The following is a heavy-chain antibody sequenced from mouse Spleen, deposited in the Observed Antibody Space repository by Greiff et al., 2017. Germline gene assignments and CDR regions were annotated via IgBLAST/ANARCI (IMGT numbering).Heavy chain of an antibody. CDR1: GFTFSSYG. CDR3: ARGTTAYYYAMDY. V-gene: IGHV5-9-1*01. J-gene: IGHJ4*01. D-gene: IGHD1-2*01. CDR2: ISGGGSYT. Sequence: EVMLVESGGGSVKPGGSLKLSCAASGFTFSSYGMSWVRQTPEKRLEWVATISGGGSYTYYPDSVKGRFTISRDNAKNTLYLQMSSLKSEDTAMYYCARGTTAYYYAMDYWGQGTSVTVSS.